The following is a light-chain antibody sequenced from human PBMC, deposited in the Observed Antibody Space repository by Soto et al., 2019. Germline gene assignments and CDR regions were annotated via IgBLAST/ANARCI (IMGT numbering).Light chain of an antibody. CDR3: QSYDSSLSGLGDVV. CDR1: SSNIGAGYD. CDR2: GNS. Sequence: QSVLTQPPSVSGAPGQRVTISCTGSSSNIGAGYDVHWYQQLPGTAPKLLIYGNSNRPSGVPDRFSGSKSGTSASLAITGLQAEDEADYYCQSYDSSLSGLGDVVFGGGTKVTVL. J-gene: IGLJ2*01. V-gene: IGLV1-40*01.